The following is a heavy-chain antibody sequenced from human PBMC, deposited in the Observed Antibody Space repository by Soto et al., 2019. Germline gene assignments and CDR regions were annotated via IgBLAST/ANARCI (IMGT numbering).Heavy chain of an antibody. D-gene: IGHD6-19*01. V-gene: IGHV3-7*05. CDR3: ARIYSSGWSYYFDY. CDR2: IKQDGSEK. Sequence: GGSLRLSCAASGFTFSSYWMSWVRQAPGKGLEWVANIKQDGSEKYYVDSVKGRFTISRDNAKNSLYLQMNSLRAEDTAVYYCARIYSSGWSYYFDYWGQGTLVTVSS. CDR1: GFTFSSYW. J-gene: IGHJ4*02.